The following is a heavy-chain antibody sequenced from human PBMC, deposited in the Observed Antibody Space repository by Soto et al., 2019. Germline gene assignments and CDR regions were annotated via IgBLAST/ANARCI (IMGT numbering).Heavy chain of an antibody. CDR1: GGSISSSSYY. Sequence: SETLSLTCTVSGGSISSSSYYWGWIRQPPGKGLEWIGSIYYSGSTYYNPSLKSRVTISVDTSKNQFSLKLSSVTAADTAVYYCASTTMLVDRGAFDIWGQGTMVTVSS. J-gene: IGHJ3*02. CDR3: ASTTMLVDRGAFDI. V-gene: IGHV4-39*01. CDR2: IYYSGST. D-gene: IGHD3-22*01.